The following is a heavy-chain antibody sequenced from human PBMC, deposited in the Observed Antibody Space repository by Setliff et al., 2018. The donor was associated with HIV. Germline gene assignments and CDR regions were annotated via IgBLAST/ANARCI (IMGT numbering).Heavy chain of an antibody. Sequence: SETLSLTCTVSGGSISSGNYYWSWIRQPAGKGLEWIGRIYTSGSTNYNPSLKSRVTISVDSSKNQFSLKLSSVSAADTAVYYCARDLKRELVQGADAFDIWGQGTRVTVSS. CDR2: IYTSGST. CDR3: ARDLKRELVQGADAFDI. CDR1: GGSISSGNYY. V-gene: IGHV4-61*02. D-gene: IGHD1-26*01. J-gene: IGHJ3*02.